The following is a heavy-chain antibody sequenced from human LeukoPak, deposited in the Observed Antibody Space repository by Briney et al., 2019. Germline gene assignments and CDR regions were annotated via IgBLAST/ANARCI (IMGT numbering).Heavy chain of an antibody. CDR2: ISNDGSKK. D-gene: IGHD3-22*01. CDR3: ASEYYYDSSGYWYYGMDV. V-gene: IGHV3-30*03. Sequence: PGGSLRLSCAASGFTFSSYGMHWVRQAPGKGLDWVAVISNDGSKKYYADSVKGRFTISRDNSKNTLSLQVSSLRSEDTAVYYCASEYYYDSSGYWYYGMDVWGQGTTVTVSS. CDR1: GFTFSSYG. J-gene: IGHJ6*02.